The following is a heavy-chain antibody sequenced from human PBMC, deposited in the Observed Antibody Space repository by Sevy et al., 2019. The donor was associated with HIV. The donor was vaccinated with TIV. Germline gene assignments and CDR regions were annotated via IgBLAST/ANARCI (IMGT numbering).Heavy chain of an antibody. CDR2: IRSKAYGGTT. D-gene: IGHD6-19*01. CDR1: GFTFGDYD. Sequence: GGSLRLSCTASGFTFGDYDMSWFRQAPGKGLEWVGFIRSKAYGGTTEYAASVKGRFTISRDDSKSIAYLQMNSLKTEDTAVYYCTRDGAAGYSSGWYAFDIWGQGTMVTVSS. CDR3: TRDGAAGYSSGWYAFDI. J-gene: IGHJ3*02. V-gene: IGHV3-49*03.